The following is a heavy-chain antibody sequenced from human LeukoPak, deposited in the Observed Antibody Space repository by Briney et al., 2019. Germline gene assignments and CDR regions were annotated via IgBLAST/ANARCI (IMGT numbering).Heavy chain of an antibody. D-gene: IGHD6-13*01. J-gene: IGHJ4*02. CDR3: AKISIAAAGTGVDY. CDR2: ISYDGSNK. CDR1: GFTFSSYG. V-gene: IGHV3-30*18. Sequence: GGSLRLSYAASGFTFSSYGMHWVRQAPGKGLEWVAVISYDGSNKYYADSVKGRFTISRDNSKNTLYLQMNSLRAEDTAVYYCAKISIAAAGTGVDYWGQGTLVTVSS.